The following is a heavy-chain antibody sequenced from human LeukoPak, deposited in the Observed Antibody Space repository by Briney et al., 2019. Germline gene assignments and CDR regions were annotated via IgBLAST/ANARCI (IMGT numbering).Heavy chain of an antibody. CDR1: GGSISSYY. Sequence: PSETLSLTCTVSGGSISSYYWSWIRQPPGKGLEWIGYIYYSGSTNYNPSLKSRVTISVDTSKHQFSLKLSSVTAADTAVYYCARDIPGIAAAGSYAFDIWGQGTMVTVSS. CDR3: ARDIPGIAAAGSYAFDI. CDR2: IYYSGST. D-gene: IGHD6-13*01. V-gene: IGHV4-59*12. J-gene: IGHJ3*02.